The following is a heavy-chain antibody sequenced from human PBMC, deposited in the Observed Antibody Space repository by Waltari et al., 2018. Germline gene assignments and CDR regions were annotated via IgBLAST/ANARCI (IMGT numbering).Heavy chain of an antibody. CDR3: AKDWRRLLEYLDWLLFALDD. Sequence: EVQLLESGGGLVQPGGSLRLTCAASGFTFSHYAMSWVRQVPGKGLRLVSVSNGRGDSTHYAESVKGRFTNSRDNSKNTLYLQMNSLRAEDTAIYYCAKDWRRLLEYLDWLLFALDDWGQGSLVTVSS. V-gene: IGHV3-23*01. D-gene: IGHD3-9*01. CDR1: GFTFSHYA. J-gene: IGHJ4*02. CDR2: SNGRGDST.